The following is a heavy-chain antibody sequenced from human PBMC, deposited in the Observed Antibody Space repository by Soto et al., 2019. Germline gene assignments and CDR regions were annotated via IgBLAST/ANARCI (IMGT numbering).Heavy chain of an antibody. Sequence: QVQLVQSGAEVKKPGATVKVSCKASGYTFTSYYMHWVRQAPGQGLEWMGIINPSGGTTRYAQKFQGRITMTRDPSTRTVQMEFGRLRSYDTAVYYCARVSDIVVVTEAITGYYYYGMDVWGQGTTVTVSS. V-gene: IGHV1-46*01. D-gene: IGHD2-2*01. CDR3: ARVSDIVVVTEAITGYYYYGMDV. J-gene: IGHJ6*02. CDR2: INPSGGTT. CDR1: GYTFTSYY.